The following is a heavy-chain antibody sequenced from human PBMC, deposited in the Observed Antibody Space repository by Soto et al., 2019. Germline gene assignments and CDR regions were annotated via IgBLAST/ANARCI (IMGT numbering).Heavy chain of an antibody. CDR1: GYTFTSYY. V-gene: IGHV1-46*01. CDR2: INPTGGIT. D-gene: IGHD3-16*01. Sequence: QVHLVQSGADVKKPGASVKISCKASGYTFTSYYIHWVRQAPGQGLEWMGVINPTGGITSYAQRFQGRVTMTRDTSTNTVYLEMISLRSEDTAVYYCSRSRGPYYYGMDVWDQGTTVTVSS. J-gene: IGHJ6*02. CDR3: SRSRGPYYYGMDV.